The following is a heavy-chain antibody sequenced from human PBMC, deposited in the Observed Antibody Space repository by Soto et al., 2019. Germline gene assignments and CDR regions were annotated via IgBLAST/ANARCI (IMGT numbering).Heavy chain of an antibody. J-gene: IGHJ6*02. Sequence: EVQLVESGGGLVKPGGSLRLTCAASGFTFSNAWMNWVRQAPGKGLEWVGRIKSKTDGGTTDYAAPVKGRFTISRDDSKNTQYLQMNSLKTDESAVYYCTTPLKIDFWGGYFGRRDYYYGMAVWGQGTTVTVSS. CDR2: IKSKTDGGTT. CDR3: TTPLKIDFWGGYFGRRDYYYGMAV. CDR1: GFTFSNAW. V-gene: IGHV3-15*07. D-gene: IGHD3-3*01.